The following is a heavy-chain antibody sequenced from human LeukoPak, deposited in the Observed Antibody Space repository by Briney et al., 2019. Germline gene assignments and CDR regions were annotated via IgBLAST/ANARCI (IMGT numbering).Heavy chain of an antibody. CDR3: ARAQYDGLSTGYTGGFYYMDV. CDR1: GGSIGSSC. Sequence: SQTLSLTCTVSGGSIGSSCWGWIRQPPGKGLEWIGYISNSGSTTYSPSLKSRLTISVHMSKNQFSLDLHSVTTADTAVYYCARAQYDGLSTGYTGGFYYMDVWGKGTTVSVSS. D-gene: IGHD3-3*01. CDR2: ISNSGST. J-gene: IGHJ6*03. V-gene: IGHV4-59*01.